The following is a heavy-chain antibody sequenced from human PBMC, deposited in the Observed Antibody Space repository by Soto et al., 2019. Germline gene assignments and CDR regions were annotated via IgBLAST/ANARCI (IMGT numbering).Heavy chain of an antibody. J-gene: IGHJ4*02. CDR2: INRSGSTI. D-gene: IGHD3-10*01. V-gene: IGHV3-48*03. CDR1: GFSFDSHY. Sequence: XGSLRLSCAASGFSFDSHYMNWVRQAPGKGPELVANINRSGSTIYYADSVKGRFTISRDNAKNSLYLQMNSLRAEDTAIYYCARGFYFAVWGQGTLVTVSS. CDR3: ARGFYFAV.